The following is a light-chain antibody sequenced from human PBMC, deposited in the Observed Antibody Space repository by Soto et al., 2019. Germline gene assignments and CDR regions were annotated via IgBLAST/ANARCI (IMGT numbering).Light chain of an antibody. CDR1: SSDVGGYNY. V-gene: IGLV2-8*01. J-gene: IGLJ2*01. Sequence: QSALTQPPSASGSPGQSVTISCTGTSSDVGGYNYGSWYQQHPGKAPKLMISEVSKRPSGVPDRFSGSKSGNTASLTVSGLQAEDEADYYCSSFAGNNHVVFGGGTKLTVL. CDR3: SSFAGNNHVV. CDR2: EVS.